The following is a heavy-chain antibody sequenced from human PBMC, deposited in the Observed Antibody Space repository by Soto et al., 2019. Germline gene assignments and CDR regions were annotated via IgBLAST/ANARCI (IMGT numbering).Heavy chain of an antibody. CDR1: GFTFSSYS. CDR3: ARALDCRGGSCYPTLDY. Sequence: EVQLVESGGGLVKPGGSLRLSCAASGFTFSSYSMNWVRQAPGKGVEWVSSISSSSSYIYYADSVKGRFTISRDNAKNSLYLQMNSLRAEDTAVYYCARALDCRGGSCYPTLDYWGQGTLVTVSS. CDR2: ISSSSSYI. J-gene: IGHJ4*02. V-gene: IGHV3-21*01. D-gene: IGHD2-15*01.